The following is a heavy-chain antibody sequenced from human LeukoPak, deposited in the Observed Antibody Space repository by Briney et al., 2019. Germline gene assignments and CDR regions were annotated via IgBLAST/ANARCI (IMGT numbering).Heavy chain of an antibody. D-gene: IGHD6-19*01. V-gene: IGHV3-30*03. CDR3: ASFSGWYL. CDR1: GLTFSSYG. J-gene: IGHJ5*02. Sequence: GRSLRLSCAASGLTFSSYGMHWVRQAPGKGLEWVAVISYDGSNKYYADSVKGRFTISRDNSKNTLYLQMNSLRAEDTAVYYCASFSGWYLWGQGTLVTVSS. CDR2: ISYDGSNK.